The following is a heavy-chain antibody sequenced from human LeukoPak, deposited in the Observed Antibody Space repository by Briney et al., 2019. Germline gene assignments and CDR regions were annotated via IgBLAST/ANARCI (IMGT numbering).Heavy chain of an antibody. CDR2: IYYSGST. V-gene: IGHV4-59*01. CDR3: ARVKYSSGWEFDY. J-gene: IGHJ4*02. CDR1: GGSISSYY. Sequence: PSETLSLTCTVSGGSISSYYWSWIRQPPGKGLEWIGYIYYSGSTNHNPSLKSRVTISVDTSKNQFSLKLSSVTAADTAVYYCARVKYSSGWEFDYWGQGTLVTVSS. D-gene: IGHD6-19*01.